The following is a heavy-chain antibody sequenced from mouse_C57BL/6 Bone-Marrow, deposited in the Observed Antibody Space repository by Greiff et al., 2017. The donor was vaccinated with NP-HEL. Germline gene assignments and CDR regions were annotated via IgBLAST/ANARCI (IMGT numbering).Heavy chain of an antibody. CDR2: INSDGGST. J-gene: IGHJ4*01. CDR3: ARRDDYDAMDY. Sequence: EVKLMESGGGLVQPGESLKLSCESNEYEFPSHDMSWVRKTPEKRLELVAAINSDGGSTYYPDTMERRFIISRDNTKKTLYLQMSSLRSEDTAMYYCARRDDYDAMDYWGQGTSVTVSS. CDR1: EYEFPSHD. V-gene: IGHV5-2*03.